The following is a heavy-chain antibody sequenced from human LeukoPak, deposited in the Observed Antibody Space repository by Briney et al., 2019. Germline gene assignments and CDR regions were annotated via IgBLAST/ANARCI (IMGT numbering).Heavy chain of an antibody. CDR1: GYTFTGYY. J-gene: IGHJ5*02. CDR2: INPNSGGT. Sequence: ASVKVSCKASGYTFTGYYMHWVRQAPGQGLEWMGWINPNSGGTNYAQKFQGRVTMTRDTSISTAYMELSRLRSDDTAVYYCALLAYCGGDCSSWFDAWGQGTLVTVSS. V-gene: IGHV1-2*02. D-gene: IGHD2-21*02. CDR3: ALLAYCGGDCSSWFDA.